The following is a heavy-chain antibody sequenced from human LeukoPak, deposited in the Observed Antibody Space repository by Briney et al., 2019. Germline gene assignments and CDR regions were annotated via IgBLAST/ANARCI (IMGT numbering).Heavy chain of an antibody. CDR1: GFTFSSYA. Sequence: GGSLRLSCAASGFTFSSYAMSWVRQAPGKGLEWVSAISGSGGSTYCADSVKGRFTISRDNSKNTLYLQMNSLRAEDTAVYYCAKDEGYYGSGSYPDYWGQGTLVTVSS. V-gene: IGHV3-23*01. CDR2: ISGSGGST. CDR3: AKDEGYYGSGSYPDY. D-gene: IGHD3-10*01. J-gene: IGHJ4*02.